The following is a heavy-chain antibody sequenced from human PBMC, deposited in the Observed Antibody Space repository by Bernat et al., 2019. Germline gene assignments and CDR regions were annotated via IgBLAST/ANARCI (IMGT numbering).Heavy chain of an antibody. J-gene: IGHJ3*02. D-gene: IGHD3-10*01. CDR2: IVVGSGNT. Sequence: QMQLVQSGPEVKKPGTSVKVSCKASGFTFTSSAMQWVRQARGQRLEWIGWIVVGSGNTNYAQKFQERVTITRDMSTSTAYMELSSLRSEDTAVYYCAADPESRRGITTYGLHAFDIWGQGTMATVSS. CDR1: GFTFTSSA. V-gene: IGHV1-58*02. CDR3: AADPESRRGITTYGLHAFDI.